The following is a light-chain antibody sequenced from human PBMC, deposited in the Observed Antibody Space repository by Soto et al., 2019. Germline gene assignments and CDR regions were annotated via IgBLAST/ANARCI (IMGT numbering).Light chain of an antibody. Sequence: EIVLTQSPGTLSLSPGERATLSCRASQSVSSNFLAWYQQKPGQAPKLLISGGSSRATGIPDRFSGSVSGTDFTLTITKLEPEDFAVYSCQQYGSSPVTFGQGTKLEIK. J-gene: IGKJ2*01. CDR3: QQYGSSPVT. V-gene: IGKV3-20*01. CDR2: GGS. CDR1: QSVSSNF.